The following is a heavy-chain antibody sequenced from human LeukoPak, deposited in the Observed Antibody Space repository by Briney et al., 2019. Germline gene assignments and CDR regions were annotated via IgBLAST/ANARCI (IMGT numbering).Heavy chain of an antibody. CDR2: ISGSGGST. D-gene: IGHD3-3*01. CDR3: ARESGITIFGVVMPNSNNWFDP. Sequence: GGSLRLSCAASGFTFSSYAMSWVRQAPGKGLEWVSAISGSGGSTYYADSVKGRFTISRDNSKNTLYLQMNSLRAEDTAVYYCARESGITIFGVVMPNSNNWFDPWGQGTLVTVSS. CDR1: GFTFSSYA. V-gene: IGHV3-23*01. J-gene: IGHJ5*02.